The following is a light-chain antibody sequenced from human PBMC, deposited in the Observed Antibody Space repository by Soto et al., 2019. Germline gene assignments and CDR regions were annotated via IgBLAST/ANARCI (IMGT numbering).Light chain of an antibody. J-gene: IGKJ2*01. CDR2: GAS. CDR3: QQYNNWPPYT. CDR1: QSVSSN. Sequence: EIVMTQSPATLSVSPGERATLSCRASQSVSSNLAWYQQKPGQAPRLLIYGASTRATGIPARFSGSGSGTEFTLTISSLQSEESAVYYCQQYNNWPPYTFGQGTKLEIK. V-gene: IGKV3-15*01.